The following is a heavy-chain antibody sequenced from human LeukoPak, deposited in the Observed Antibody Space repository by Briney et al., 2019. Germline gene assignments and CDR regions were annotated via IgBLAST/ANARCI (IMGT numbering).Heavy chain of an antibody. Sequence: SETLSLTCTVSGGSISSSTYYWGWIRQPPGKGLEWIGNVYYDGSTYYNPSLETRVTISVDTSKNQFFLSMTATDTAVYYCARLARNYDDFTGYHWGWFDPWGQGTLVTVSS. CDR2: VYYDGST. CDR3: ARLARNYDDFTGYHWGWFDP. D-gene: IGHD3-9*01. CDR1: GGSISSSTYY. J-gene: IGHJ5*02. V-gene: IGHV4-39*01.